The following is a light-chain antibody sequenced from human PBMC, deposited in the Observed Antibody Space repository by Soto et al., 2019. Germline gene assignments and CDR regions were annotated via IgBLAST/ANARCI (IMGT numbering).Light chain of an antibody. Sequence: EVVMTQSPATLPVSPGERATLSCRASQSVRSHLAWYQQKPGQAPSLLIFGASTRATGVPARFSGSESGTEFTLTISSLQSEDVAVYFCQQYNDWPRTFGGGTKVDIK. J-gene: IGKJ4*01. CDR1: QSVRSH. CDR2: GAS. CDR3: QQYNDWPRT. V-gene: IGKV3-15*01.